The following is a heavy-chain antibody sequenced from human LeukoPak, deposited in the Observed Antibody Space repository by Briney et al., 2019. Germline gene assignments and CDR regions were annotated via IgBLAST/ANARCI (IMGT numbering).Heavy chain of an antibody. CDR1: GFTFNTYA. D-gene: IGHD2-15*01. CDR3: AKVLGNSFDY. V-gene: IGHV3-23*01. CDR2: IKNSGDTT. J-gene: IGHJ4*02. Sequence: GGSLRLSCAASGFTFNTYAMSWVRQAPGKGLEWVSSIKNSGDTTYYADSVKGRFTISRDISKNTLYLQMNSLRAEDTAIYYCAKVLGNSFDYWGQGTLVTVSS.